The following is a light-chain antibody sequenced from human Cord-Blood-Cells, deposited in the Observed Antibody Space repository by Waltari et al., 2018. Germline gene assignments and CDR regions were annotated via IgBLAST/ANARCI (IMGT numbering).Light chain of an antibody. V-gene: IGKV1-39*01. CDR1: QSISSY. Sequence: DIHMTQSPSSLSASVVDRVTITCRANQSISSYLNWYQQIPEKAPKLLIHAASSLQSRVPTRFSGSASATVFTLTSSSLQPEDFATYYYQRSYRTPYTFGQGTKLEIK. J-gene: IGKJ2*01. CDR3: QRSYRTPYT. CDR2: AAS.